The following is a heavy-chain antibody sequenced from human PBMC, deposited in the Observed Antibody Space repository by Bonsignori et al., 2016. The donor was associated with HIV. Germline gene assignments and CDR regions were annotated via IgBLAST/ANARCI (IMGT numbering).Heavy chain of an antibody. D-gene: IGHD2-15*01. J-gene: IGHJ2*01. Sequence: SETLSLTCAVYGGSFSNYFWTWIRQSPGKGPEWVGEINHSGSSNYNPSLKSRVTMSVDTSKSQLSLNLTSVTAADTAIYYCVRDFCSGGSCQSALGNAFDIWGRGTQVTVSS. CDR2: INHSGSS. CDR1: GGSFSNYF. V-gene: IGHV4-34*10. CDR3: VRDFCSGGSCQSALGNAFDI.